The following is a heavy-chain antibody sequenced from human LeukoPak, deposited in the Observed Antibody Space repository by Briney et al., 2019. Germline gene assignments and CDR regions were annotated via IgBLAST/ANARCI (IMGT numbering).Heavy chain of an antibody. J-gene: IGHJ4*02. Sequence: SETLSLTCAVSGGSISSYYWSWIRQPPGKGLEWIGYIYYSGSTNYNPSLKSRVTISVDTSKNQFSLKLSSVTAADTAVYYCARGVGLLWFGELRYWGQGTLVTVSS. CDR2: IYYSGST. CDR1: GGSISSYY. V-gene: IGHV4-59*01. CDR3: ARGVGLLWFGELRY. D-gene: IGHD3-10*01.